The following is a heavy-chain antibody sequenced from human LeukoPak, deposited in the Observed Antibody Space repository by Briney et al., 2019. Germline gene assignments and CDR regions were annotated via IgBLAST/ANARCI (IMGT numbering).Heavy chain of an antibody. CDR2: VYDNDIS. D-gene: IGHD5-12*01. Sequence: SETLSLTCSVSGASIRSYFWSWIRHSPGKGLEWIGYVYDNDISNFNPSLESRVTILVDRSKSQFSLKLRAVTAADTAVYYCARGLVLATDDAFDIWGPGTMVSVSS. J-gene: IGHJ3*02. CDR1: GASIRSYF. V-gene: IGHV4-59*01. CDR3: ARGLVLATDDAFDI.